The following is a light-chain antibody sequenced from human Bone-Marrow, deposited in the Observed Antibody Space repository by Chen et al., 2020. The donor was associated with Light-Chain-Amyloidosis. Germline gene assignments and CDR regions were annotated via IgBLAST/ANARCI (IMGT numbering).Light chain of an antibody. Sequence: IVLTQSPGTLSLSPGERATLSCRATQSVSSSYLAWYQQTPGQAPRLLIYDASSRAVGIPDRFSGSGSGTDFTRTISRLEPEDFALYYCQQCGTSLWTVGQGTKVEIK. CDR2: DAS. V-gene: IGKV3-20*01. CDR1: QSVSSSY. CDR3: QQCGTSLWT. J-gene: IGKJ1*01.